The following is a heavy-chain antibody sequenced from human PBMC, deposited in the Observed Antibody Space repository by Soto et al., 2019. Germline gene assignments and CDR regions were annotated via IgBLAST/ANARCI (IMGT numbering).Heavy chain of an antibody. Sequence: PSETLSLTCTVSGGSISSGGYYWSWIRQHPGKGLEWIGYIYYSGSTYYNPSLKSRVTISVDTSKNQFSLKLSSVTAADTAVYYCARGLPRPNSGYSQYYFDYWGQGTPVTVSS. V-gene: IGHV4-31*03. D-gene: IGHD3-22*01. J-gene: IGHJ4*02. CDR2: IYYSGST. CDR3: ARGLPRPNSGYSQYYFDY. CDR1: GGSISSGGYY.